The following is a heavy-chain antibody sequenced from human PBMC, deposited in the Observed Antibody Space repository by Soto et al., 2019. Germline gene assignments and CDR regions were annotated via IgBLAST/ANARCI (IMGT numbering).Heavy chain of an antibody. CDR3: ARGRFDSDGYYFDY. CDR2: IYSGGNT. V-gene: IGHV3-53*01. D-gene: IGHD3-22*01. Sequence: PGGSLRLSCAASGFIVSDYYMSWVRQTPGKGLEWVSVIYSGGNTYYADSVKGRFTISRDNSKNTLYLQMNSLRVEDPALYYCARGRFDSDGYYFDYWGQGTLVTVSS. J-gene: IGHJ4*02. CDR1: GFIVSDYY.